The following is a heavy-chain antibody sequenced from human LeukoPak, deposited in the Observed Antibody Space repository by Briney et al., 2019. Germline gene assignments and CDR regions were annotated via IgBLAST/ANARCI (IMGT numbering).Heavy chain of an antibody. D-gene: IGHD7-27*01. CDR1: GFTFNSFF. Sequence: GGSLRLSCAASGFTFNSFFLNWVRLTPGRELEWLACISQDGSETFYMDSVRGRFTISRDNTKNSLYLQMDSLRAEDTAVYFCVRDLGHSRHYFEYWGQGTLVTVSS. CDR3: VRDLGHSRHYFEY. CDR2: ISQDGSET. V-gene: IGHV3-7*01. J-gene: IGHJ4*02.